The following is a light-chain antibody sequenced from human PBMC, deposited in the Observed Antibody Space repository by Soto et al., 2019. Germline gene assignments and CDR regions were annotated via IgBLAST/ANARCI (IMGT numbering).Light chain of an antibody. CDR2: EVS. V-gene: IGLV2-8*01. Sequence: QSALTRPPSASGSPGQSVTISCTGTSSDVGRYKYVSWYQQYPGKVPKLIIYEVSKRPSGVPDRFSGSKSGNTASLTVSGLQAEDEADYYCSSYAGSNTDYVFGTGTKLTVL. CDR1: SSDVGRYKY. J-gene: IGLJ1*01. CDR3: SSYAGSNTDYV.